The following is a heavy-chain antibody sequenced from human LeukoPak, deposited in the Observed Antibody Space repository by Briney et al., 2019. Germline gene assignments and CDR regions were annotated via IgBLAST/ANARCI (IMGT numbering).Heavy chain of an antibody. J-gene: IGHJ4*02. D-gene: IGHD4-17*01. CDR2: IWHDGSKK. Sequence: PGRSLRLSCGASGSTASGFSFVNYGMHWGRQAPGKGLEWVALIWHDGSKKFYSDSVKGRFTISKDNSWNTLYMEMNSLRAEDTALYYCANQGHYGEYYFDDWGQGTLVTVSS. V-gene: IGHV3-33*06. CDR1: GSTASGFSFVNYG. CDR3: ANQGHYGEYYFDD.